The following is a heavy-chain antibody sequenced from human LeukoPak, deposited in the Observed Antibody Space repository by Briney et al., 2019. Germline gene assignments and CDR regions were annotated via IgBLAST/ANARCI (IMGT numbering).Heavy chain of an antibody. J-gene: IGHJ3*02. D-gene: IGHD6-13*01. CDR2: IYYSGST. CDR3: ASCSSWYGPGAFDI. V-gene: IGHV4-39*07. CDR1: GGSISSSSYY. Sequence: SETLSLTCTVSGGSISSSSYYWGWIRQPPGKGLEWIGSIYYSGSTYYNPSLKSRVTISVDTSKNQFSLKLSSVTAADTAVYYCASCSSWYGPGAFDIWGQGTMVTVSS.